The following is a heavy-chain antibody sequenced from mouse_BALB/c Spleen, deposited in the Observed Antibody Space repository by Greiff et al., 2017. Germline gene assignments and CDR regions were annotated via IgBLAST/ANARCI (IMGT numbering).Heavy chain of an antibody. J-gene: IGHJ1*01. Sequence: EVQLQESGGGLVQPGGSLKLSCAASGFTFSSYTMSWVRQTPEKRLEWVAYISNGGGSNYYPDTVKGRFTISRDNAKNTLYLQMSSLKSEDTAMYYCARGGYRYDWYFDVWGAGTTVTVSS. V-gene: IGHV5-12-2*01. CDR2: ISNGGGSN. CDR3: ARGGYRYDWYFDV. D-gene: IGHD2-14*01. CDR1: GFTFSSYT.